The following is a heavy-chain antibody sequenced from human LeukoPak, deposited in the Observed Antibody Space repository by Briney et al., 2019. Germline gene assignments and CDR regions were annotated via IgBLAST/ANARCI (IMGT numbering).Heavy chain of an antibody. CDR1: GFTFSSYW. CDR3: ARDSDYFPNWFDP. J-gene: IGHJ5*02. D-gene: IGHD2/OR15-2a*01. Sequence: GGSLRLSCAASGFTFSSYWMSWVRQAPGKGLEWVANIKQDGSEKYYVDSVKGRFAISRDNAKNSLYLQMNSLRAEDTAVYYCARDSDYFPNWFDPWGQGTLVTVSP. V-gene: IGHV3-7*01. CDR2: IKQDGSEK.